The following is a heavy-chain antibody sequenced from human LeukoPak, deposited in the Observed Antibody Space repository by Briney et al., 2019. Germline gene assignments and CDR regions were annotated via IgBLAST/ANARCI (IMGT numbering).Heavy chain of an antibody. CDR3: ARARSGKWGFDY. J-gene: IGHJ4*02. D-gene: IGHD1-26*01. CDR2: INHSGGI. Sequence: SETLSLTCTVSGASISSYYWSWIRQPPGRGLEWIGEINHSGGINYNPSLKSRVTISVDTSKNQFSLKLSSVTAADTAVYYCARARSGKWGFDYWGQGTLVTVSS. CDR1: GASISSYY. V-gene: IGHV4-34*01.